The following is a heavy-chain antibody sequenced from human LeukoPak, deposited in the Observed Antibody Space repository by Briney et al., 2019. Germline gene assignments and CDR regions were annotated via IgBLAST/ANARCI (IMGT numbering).Heavy chain of an antibody. CDR2: INHSGST. D-gene: IGHD3-22*01. V-gene: IGHV4-34*01. CDR1: GGSFSGYY. CDR3: ARDSSGYYVIRDAFDI. J-gene: IGHJ3*02. Sequence: SETLSLTCAVYGGSFSGYYWSWIRQPPGKGLGWIGEINHSGSTNYNPSLKSRVTISVDTSKNQFSLKLSSVTAADTAVYYCARDSSGYYVIRDAFDIWGQGTMVTVSS.